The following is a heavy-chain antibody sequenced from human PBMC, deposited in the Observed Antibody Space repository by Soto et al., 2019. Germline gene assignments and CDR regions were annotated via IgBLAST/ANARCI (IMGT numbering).Heavy chain of an antibody. CDR3: ARAPPSGSFHFNFGY. CDR1: GGSISSYY. J-gene: IGHJ4*02. D-gene: IGHD1-26*01. V-gene: IGHV4-59*01. Sequence: QVQLQESGPGLVKPSETLSLTCTVSGGSISSYYCSWIRQPPGQGLEWFGYIYYSGSTNYNPSLKSRVTMSVDTSKNQFSLKLSSVTAADTAVYYCARAPPSGSFHFNFGYWGQGTLVTVSS. CDR2: IYYSGST.